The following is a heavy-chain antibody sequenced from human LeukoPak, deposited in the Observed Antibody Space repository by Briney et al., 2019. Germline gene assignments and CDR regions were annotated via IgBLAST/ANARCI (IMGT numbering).Heavy chain of an antibody. CDR1: GGSISSYY. CDR2: IYTSGST. CDR3: ARSCSSTSCAIDAVGYYYYYGMDV. V-gene: IGHV4-4*07. D-gene: IGHD2-2*01. J-gene: IGHJ6*02. Sequence: SETLSLTCTVSGGSISSYYWSWIRQPAGKGLEWIGRIYTSGSTNYNPSLKSRVTMSVDTSKNQFSLKLSSVTAADTAVYYRARSCSSTSCAIDAVGYYYYYGMDVWGQGTTVTVSS.